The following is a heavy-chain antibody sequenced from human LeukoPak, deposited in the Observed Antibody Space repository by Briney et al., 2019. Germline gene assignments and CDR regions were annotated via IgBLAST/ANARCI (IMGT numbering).Heavy chain of an antibody. J-gene: IGHJ5*02. CDR2: IYYSGST. CDR3: AREPVGSSGYRLDWFDP. Sequence: SETLSLTCTVSGGSISSSSYYWGWIRQPPGKGLEWIGSIYYSGSTYYNPSLKSRVTISVDTSKNQFSPKLSSVTAADTAVYYCAREPVGSSGYRLDWFDPWGQGTLVTVSS. V-gene: IGHV4-39*07. CDR1: GGSISSSSYY. D-gene: IGHD3-22*01.